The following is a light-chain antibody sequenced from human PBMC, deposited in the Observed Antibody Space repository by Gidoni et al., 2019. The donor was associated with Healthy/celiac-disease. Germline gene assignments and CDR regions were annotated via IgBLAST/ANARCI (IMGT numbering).Light chain of an antibody. CDR1: QVISSY. Sequence: VIWMNQSPSLLSASTGDRVTISCRMSQVISSYLAWYQQKPGKAPELLIYAASTLQSVVPSRFSGSGSGTDFTLTISCLQSEDFATYYCQQYYSFPYTFGQGTKLEIK. V-gene: IGKV1D-8*01. J-gene: IGKJ2*01. CDR2: AAS. CDR3: QQYYSFPYT.